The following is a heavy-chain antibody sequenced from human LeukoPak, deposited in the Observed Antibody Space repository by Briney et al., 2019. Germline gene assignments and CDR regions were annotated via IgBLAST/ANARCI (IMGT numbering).Heavy chain of an antibody. J-gene: IGHJ4*02. CDR1: GYTFTGYY. CDR3: AKDVLTFGGVTGTAFDY. D-gene: IGHD3-16*01. V-gene: IGHV1-2*02. CDR2: INPISGGT. Sequence: ASVKVSCKASGYTFTGYYMHWVRQAPGQGLEWMGWINPISGGTNYAQKFQGRVTMTRDTSISTAYMELSRLRSDDTAVYYCAKDVLTFGGVTGTAFDYWGQGTLVTVSS.